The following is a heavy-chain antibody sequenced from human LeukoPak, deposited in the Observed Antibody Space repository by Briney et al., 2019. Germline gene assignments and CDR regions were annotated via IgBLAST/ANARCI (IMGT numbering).Heavy chain of an antibody. J-gene: IGHJ4*02. V-gene: IGHV4-59*08. CDR3: ARVRRAGQIGYGFWR. CDR2: IHYSGST. D-gene: IGHD5-18*01. CDR1: VRPINRYH. Sequence: PSEPLTLTCTLSVRPINRYHWSWIPQPPGKGLEWLGYIHYSGSTYYNPSLKSRVTISVDPSKNQFSLKVKLVRQGDEAMYYCARVRRAGQIGYGFWRRGQVALVTVCS.